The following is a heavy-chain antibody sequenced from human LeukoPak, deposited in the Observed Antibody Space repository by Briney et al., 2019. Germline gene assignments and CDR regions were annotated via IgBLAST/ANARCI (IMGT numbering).Heavy chain of an antibody. Sequence: PGGFLRLSCAASGFTFSNYDMNWVRQAPGKGLEWVSYVSSSTSDIYYADSVKGRFTISRDNAKNSLYLQMNSLRAEDTAVYYCARSASGWMGNWFDPWGQGTLVTVSS. CDR3: ARSASGWMGNWFDP. CDR2: VSSSTSDI. D-gene: IGHD6-19*01. J-gene: IGHJ5*02. CDR1: GFTFSNYD. V-gene: IGHV3-21*05.